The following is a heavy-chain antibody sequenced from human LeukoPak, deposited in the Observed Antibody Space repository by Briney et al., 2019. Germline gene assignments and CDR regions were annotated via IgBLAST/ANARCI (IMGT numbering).Heavy chain of an antibody. D-gene: IGHD3-22*01. CDR1: GFTFSSYA. V-gene: IGHV3-23*01. Sequence: GGSLRLSCAASGFTFSSYAMSWVRQAPGKGLEWVSAISGSGGSTYYADSVKGRFTISRDNSKNTLYLQMNSLRAEDTAVYYCAKVNPYYYDSSGYHTWFDYWGQGTLVTVSS. J-gene: IGHJ4*02. CDR3: AKVNPYYYDSSGYHTWFDY. CDR2: ISGSGGST.